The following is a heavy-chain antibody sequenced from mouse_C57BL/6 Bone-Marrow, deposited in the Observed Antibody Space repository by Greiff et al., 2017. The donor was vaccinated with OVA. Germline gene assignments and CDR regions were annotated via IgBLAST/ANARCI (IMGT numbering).Heavy chain of an antibody. J-gene: IGHJ2*01. CDR1: GYTFTNYW. Sequence: VQLQQSGAELVRPGTSVKMSCKASGYTFTNYWIGWAKQRPGHGLEWIGDIYPGGGYTNYNEKFKGKATLTADKSSSTAYMQFSSLTSEDSAIYYCARGPQDYFDYWGQGTTLTVSS. CDR3: ARGPQDYFDY. V-gene: IGHV1-63*01. CDR2: IYPGGGYT.